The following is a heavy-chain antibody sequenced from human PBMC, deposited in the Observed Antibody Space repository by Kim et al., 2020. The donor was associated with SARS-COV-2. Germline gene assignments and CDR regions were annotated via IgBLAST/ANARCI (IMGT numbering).Heavy chain of an antibody. D-gene: IGHD3-3*01. V-gene: IGHV4-30-4*01. CDR3: ARTKRITIFGVVQWFDP. Sequence: LEWIEYIYYSVSTSDNPSLKSRVTISVDTSKNQFSLKLSSVTAADTAVYYCARTKRITIFGVVQWFDPWGQGTLVTVSS. J-gene: IGHJ5*02. CDR2: IYYSVST.